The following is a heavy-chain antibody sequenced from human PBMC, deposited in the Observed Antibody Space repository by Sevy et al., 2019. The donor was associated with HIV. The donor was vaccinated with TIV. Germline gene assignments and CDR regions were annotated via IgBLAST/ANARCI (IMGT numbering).Heavy chain of an antibody. J-gene: IGHJ5*02. CDR1: GFTFSSYA. D-gene: IGHD2-2*02. CDR2: ISGSGGST. Sequence: GGYLRLSCAASGFTFSSYAMSWVRQAPGKGLERVSAISGSGGSTYYADSVKGRFTISRYNSKNTLYLQMNSLRAEDTAVYYSAQAPPIVVVPAAIPEKYNWFDPWGQGTLVLVSS. V-gene: IGHV3-23*01. CDR3: AQAPPIVVVPAAIPEKYNWFDP.